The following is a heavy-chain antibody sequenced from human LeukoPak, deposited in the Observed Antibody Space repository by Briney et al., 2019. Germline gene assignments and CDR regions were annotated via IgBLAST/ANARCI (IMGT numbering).Heavy chain of an antibody. CDR1: GFTFSSYG. J-gene: IGHJ4*02. CDR2: IRYDGSNK. Sequence: PGGSLRLSCAASGFTFSSYGMHWVRQAPGKGLEWVAFIRYDGSNKYYADSVKGRFTISRDNSKNTLYLQMNSLRAEDTAVYYCARLYGPQIRYFDYWGQGTLVTISS. CDR3: ARLYGPQIRYFDY. V-gene: IGHV3-30*02. D-gene: IGHD2-21*02.